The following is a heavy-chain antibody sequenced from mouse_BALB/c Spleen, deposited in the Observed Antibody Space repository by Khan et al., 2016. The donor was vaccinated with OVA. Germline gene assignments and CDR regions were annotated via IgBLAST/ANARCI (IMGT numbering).Heavy chain of an antibody. CDR2: INPGSGGT. CDR3: ARRDYAMDY. CDR1: GYAFTNYL. Sequence: QVQLKQSGAELVRPGTSVKVSCKASGYAFTNYLIEWVKQRPGQGLEWIGVINPGSGGTNYTEKFKGKATLTADKSSSTAYMQLSSLTSDDSAVYFCARRDYAMDYWGQGTSVTVSS. J-gene: IGHJ4*01. V-gene: IGHV1-54*01.